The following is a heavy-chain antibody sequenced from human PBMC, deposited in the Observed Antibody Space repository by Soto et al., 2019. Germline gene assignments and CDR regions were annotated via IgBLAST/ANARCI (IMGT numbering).Heavy chain of an antibody. J-gene: IGHJ4*02. CDR1: RFTVYSST. CDR2: ISSSSSTI. CDR3: ARVLYDSGSYYLFDY. Sequence: PCWSLRLSCAASRFTVYSSTINVVLKKPRKGLEWASYISSSSSTIYYADSVKGRFTISRDNAKNSLYLQMNSLRAEDTAVYYCARVLYDSGSYYLFDYWGQGPLVTVYS. V-gene: IGHV3-48*01. D-gene: IGHD3-10*01.